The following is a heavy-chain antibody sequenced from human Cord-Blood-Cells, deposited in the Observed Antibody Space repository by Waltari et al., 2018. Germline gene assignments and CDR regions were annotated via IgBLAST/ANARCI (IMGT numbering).Heavy chain of an antibody. Sequence: QLQLQESGTGPVQPSVTLYLTCPVPGGSISSRSYYWCCLRQPREKGLEWIGSIYYSGSTYYNPSLKSRVTISVDTSKNQFSLKLSSLTAADTAVYYCARLVYYDFWSGYYYWYFDLWGRGTLVTVSS. CDR2: IYYSGST. J-gene: IGHJ2*01. CDR3: ARLVYYDFWSGYYYWYFDL. D-gene: IGHD3-3*01. V-gene: IGHV4-39*01. CDR1: GGSISSRSYY.